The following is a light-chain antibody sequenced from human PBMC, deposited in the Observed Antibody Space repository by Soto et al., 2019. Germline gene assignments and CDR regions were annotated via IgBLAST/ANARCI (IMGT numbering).Light chain of an antibody. Sequence: DIVLTQSPSTLSLSPVERVTLSFGAGPSVSSSRLAWYQQKPGQAPRLLMYDASRRAFGIPDRFSGSGSGTDFTLTISRLEPEDFAVYYCQQYNNWPPITFGQGTRLEIK. J-gene: IGKJ5*01. V-gene: IGKV3D-20*01. CDR1: PSVSSSR. CDR2: DAS. CDR3: QQYNNWPPIT.